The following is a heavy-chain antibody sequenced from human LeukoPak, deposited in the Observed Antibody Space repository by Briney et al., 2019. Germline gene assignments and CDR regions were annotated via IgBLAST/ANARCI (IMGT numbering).Heavy chain of an antibody. Sequence: GGSLRLSCAASGFTVSSNYMSWVRQAPGKGLEWVSVIYSGGSTYYADSVKGRFTISRDNSKNTLYLQMNSPRAEDTAVYYCAKSIAVAGVGGGRIFDYWGQGTLVTVSS. D-gene: IGHD6-19*01. J-gene: IGHJ4*02. CDR3: AKSIAVAGVGGGRIFDY. CDR1: GFTVSSNY. V-gene: IGHV3-66*02. CDR2: IYSGGST.